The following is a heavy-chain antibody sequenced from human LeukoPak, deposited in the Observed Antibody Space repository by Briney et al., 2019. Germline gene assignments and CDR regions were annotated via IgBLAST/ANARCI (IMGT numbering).Heavy chain of an antibody. D-gene: IGHD3-3*01. V-gene: IGHV3-21*01. CDR2: ISSSSSYI. CDR1: GFTFSSYS. J-gene: IGHJ4*02. Sequence: GGSLRLSCAASGFTFSSYSMNWVRQAPGKGPEWVSSISSSSSYIYYADSVKGRFTISRDNAKNSLYLQMNSLRAEDTAVYYCARDQVADFWSGYPFDYWGQGTLVTVSS. CDR3: ARDQVADFWSGYPFDY.